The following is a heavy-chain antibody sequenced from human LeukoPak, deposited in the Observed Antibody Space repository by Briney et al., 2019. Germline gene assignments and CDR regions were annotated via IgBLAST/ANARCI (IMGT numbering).Heavy chain of an antibody. J-gene: IGHJ4*02. CDR2: ISYDGSNK. Sequence: GGSLRLSCAASGFTFSSYAMHWVRQAPGKGLEWVAVISYDGSNKYYADSVKGRFTISRHNSKNTLYLQMNSLRAEDTAAYYCARQKNSSSWEFDDWSQGSLVTVSA. CDR3: ARQKNSSSWEFDD. D-gene: IGHD6-13*01. V-gene: IGHV3-30-3*01. CDR1: GFTFSSYA.